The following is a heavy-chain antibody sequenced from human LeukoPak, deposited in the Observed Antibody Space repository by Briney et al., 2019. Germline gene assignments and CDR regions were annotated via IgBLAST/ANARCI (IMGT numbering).Heavy chain of an antibody. CDR1: GYTFTSYD. J-gene: IGHJ6*02. V-gene: IGHV1-8*02. CDR3: ARGSPLSHGTYPYYYYGMDV. CDR2: LNPNSGNT. Sequence: ASVKVSCKASGYTFTSYDINWVRQATGQGLEWMGWLNPNSGNTGHAQKFQGRVTMTRNTSISTAYMELSSLRSEDTAVYYCARGSPLSHGTYPYYYYGMDVWGHGTTVTVSS.